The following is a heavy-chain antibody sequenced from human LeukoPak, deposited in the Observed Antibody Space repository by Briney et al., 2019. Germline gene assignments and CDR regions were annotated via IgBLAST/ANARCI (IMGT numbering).Heavy chain of an antibody. J-gene: IGHJ5*02. CDR3: ARQFLTGYYLDP. CDR2: IYPADSDI. D-gene: IGHD3-9*01. Sequence: GESLKISCKGSGYSINNYWIAWVRQMPGKGLEWMGIIYPADSDIRYSPSFQGQVTISADKSISTAYLQRSSPKASDTAMYYCARQFLTGYYLDPWGQGTLVTVSS. V-gene: IGHV5-51*01. CDR1: GYSINNYW.